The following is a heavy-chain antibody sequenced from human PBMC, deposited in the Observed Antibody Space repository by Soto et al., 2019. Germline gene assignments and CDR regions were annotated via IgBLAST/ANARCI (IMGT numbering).Heavy chain of an antibody. CDR1: GFTVSSNY. J-gene: IGHJ4*02. V-gene: IGHV3-66*01. D-gene: IGHD2-2*01. CDR3: AGSSDREYQLLSLFFDY. CDR2: IYSGGST. Sequence: GGSLRLSCAASGFTVSSNYMSWVRQAPGKGLEWVSVIYSGGSTYYADSVKGRFTISRDNSKNTLYLQMNSLRAEDTAVYYCAGSSDREYQLLSLFFDYWGQGTLVTVSS.